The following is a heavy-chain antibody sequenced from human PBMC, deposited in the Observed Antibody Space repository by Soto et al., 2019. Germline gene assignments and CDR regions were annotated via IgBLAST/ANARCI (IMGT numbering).Heavy chain of an antibody. D-gene: IGHD3-10*01. Sequence: GGSIGLGCXASGVSLWSYAVSGVRQAQGKGLEWVSYLSSSSSSKFYADSVKDRFTISRDNAKSLLYLQMNSLRAEDTAVYYCAKDLRWFGDSRGFDYWGQGTLVTVSS. CDR2: LSSSSSSK. J-gene: IGHJ4*02. V-gene: IGHV3-21*06. CDR3: AKDLRWFGDSRGFDY. CDR1: GVSLWSYA.